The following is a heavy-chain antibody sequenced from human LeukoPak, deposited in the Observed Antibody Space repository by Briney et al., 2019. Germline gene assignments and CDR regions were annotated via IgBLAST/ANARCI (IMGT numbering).Heavy chain of an antibody. CDR3: ATDLGLQLVPRFDY. Sequence: ASVKVSCKVSGYTLTELSMHWVRQAPGKGLEWMGGFDPEDGETIYARKFQGRVTMTEDTSTDTAYMELSSLRSEDTAVYYCATDLGLQLVPRFDYWGQGTLVTVSS. CDR1: GYTLTELS. CDR2: FDPEDGET. D-gene: IGHD6-13*01. J-gene: IGHJ4*02. V-gene: IGHV1-24*01.